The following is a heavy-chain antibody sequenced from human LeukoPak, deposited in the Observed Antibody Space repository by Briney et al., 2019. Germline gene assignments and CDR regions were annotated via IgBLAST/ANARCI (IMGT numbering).Heavy chain of an antibody. CDR2: INHSGST. CDR3: ARWSWQSRYYYYGMDV. CDR1: GGSFSGYY. V-gene: IGHV4-34*01. D-gene: IGHD1-26*01. J-gene: IGHJ6*02. Sequence: SETLSLTCAVYGGSFSGYYWSWIRQPPGKGLEWIGEINHSGSTNYNPSLKIRVTISVDTSKNQFSLKLSSVTAAETAVYYCARWSWQSRYYYYGMDVWGQGTTVTVSS.